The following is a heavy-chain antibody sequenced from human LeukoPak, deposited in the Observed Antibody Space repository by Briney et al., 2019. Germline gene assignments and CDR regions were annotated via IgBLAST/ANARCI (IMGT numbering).Heavy chain of an antibody. J-gene: IGHJ4*02. CDR3: ARYSSGWPFDY. CDR1: GFTFSSYS. CDR2: ISSSGSTI. D-gene: IGHD6-19*01. Sequence: GGSLRLSCAASGFTFSSYSMNWVRQAPGKGLEWVSYISSSGSTIYYADSVKGRFTISRDNAKNSLYLQMNSLRAEDTAVYYCARYSSGWPFDYWGQGTLVTVSS. V-gene: IGHV3-48*04.